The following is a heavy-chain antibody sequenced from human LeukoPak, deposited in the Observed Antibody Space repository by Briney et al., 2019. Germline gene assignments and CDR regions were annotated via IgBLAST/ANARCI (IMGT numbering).Heavy chain of an antibody. D-gene: IGHD6-6*01. CDR2: INPNSGGT. CDR1: GYTFTGYY. J-gene: IGHJ6*02. Sequence: ASVKVSCKASGYTFTGYYMHWVRQAPGQGLEWMGWINPNSGGTNYAQKFQGRVTMTKDTSISTAYMELSRLRSDDTAVYYCARDRLVAARPGDYYYYGMDVWGQGTTVTVSS. CDR3: ARDRLVAARPGDYYYYGMDV. V-gene: IGHV1-2*02.